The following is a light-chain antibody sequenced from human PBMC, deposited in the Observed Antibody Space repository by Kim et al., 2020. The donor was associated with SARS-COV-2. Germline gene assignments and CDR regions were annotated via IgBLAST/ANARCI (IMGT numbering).Light chain of an antibody. V-gene: IGKV1-27*01. CDR3: QKYNMAPRT. CDR2: AAS. J-gene: IGKJ1*01. Sequence: DIQMTQSPSSLSASVGDRVTITCRASQGFSNYLAWYQQKPGKVPKLLIYAASTLQSGVPSRFSGSGSGTDFTLTISSLQPEDVATYYCQKYNMAPRTFGQGTKVDIK. CDR1: QGFSNY.